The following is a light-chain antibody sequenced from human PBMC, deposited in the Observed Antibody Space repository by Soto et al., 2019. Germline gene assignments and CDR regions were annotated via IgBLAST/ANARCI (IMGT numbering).Light chain of an antibody. CDR3: QQYGTVPNT. V-gene: IGKV3-15*01. Sequence: EIVMTQSPGALSVSLGERATLSCRASQSVSSKLAWYQQKPGQAPRLLIHGASTRATGVPARFSGSGSGTEFTLTISSLQSEDFAVYYCQQYGTVPNTFGQGTRLEI. J-gene: IGKJ5*01. CDR1: QSVSSK. CDR2: GAS.